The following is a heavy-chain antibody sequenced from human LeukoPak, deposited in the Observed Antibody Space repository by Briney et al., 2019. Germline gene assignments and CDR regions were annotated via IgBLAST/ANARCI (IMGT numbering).Heavy chain of an antibody. D-gene: IGHD6-6*01. CDR3: ARAYSSSSGLHYY. J-gene: IGHJ4*02. CDR2: INPNSGGT. V-gene: IGHV1-2*02. CDR1: GYTFTGYY. Sequence: ASVKVSCKASGYTFTGYYMHWVRQAPGQGLEWMGWINPNSGGTNYAQKFQGRVTMTRDTSISTAYMELSGLRSDDTAVYYCARAYSSSSGLHYYWGQGTLVTVST.